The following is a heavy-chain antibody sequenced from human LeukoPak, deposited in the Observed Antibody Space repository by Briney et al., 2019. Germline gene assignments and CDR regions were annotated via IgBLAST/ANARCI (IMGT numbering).Heavy chain of an antibody. CDR3: AAIAPAGLY. Sequence: GGSLRLSCAASGFTFSSYGMSWVRQAPGKGLEWVSAISGSGGSTYYADSVKGRFTISRDNSKNTLSLQMNSLNIEDTAVYYCAAIAPAGLYWGQGTLVTVSS. CDR2: ISGSGGST. V-gene: IGHV3-23*01. D-gene: IGHD6-13*01. CDR1: GFTFSSYG. J-gene: IGHJ4*02.